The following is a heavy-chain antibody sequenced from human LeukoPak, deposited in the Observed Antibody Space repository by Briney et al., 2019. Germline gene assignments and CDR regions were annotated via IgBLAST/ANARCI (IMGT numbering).Heavy chain of an antibody. V-gene: IGHV4-39*07. CDR3: AREYSSGWYVDNWFDP. Sequence: SETLSLTCTVSGGSISSSSYYWGWIRPPPGKGLEWIGSIYYSGSTYYNPSLKSRVTISVDTSKNQFSLKLSSVTAADTAVYYCAREYSSGWYVDNWFDPWGQGTLVTVSS. D-gene: IGHD6-19*01. J-gene: IGHJ5*02. CDR1: GGSISSSSYY. CDR2: IYYSGST.